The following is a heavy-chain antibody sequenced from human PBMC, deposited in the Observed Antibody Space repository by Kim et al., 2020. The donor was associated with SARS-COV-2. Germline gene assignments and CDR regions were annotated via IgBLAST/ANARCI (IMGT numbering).Heavy chain of an antibody. D-gene: IGHD3-10*01. V-gene: IGHV3-9*01. CDR3: AKDISMVRGVIMHYFDY. J-gene: IGHJ4*02. CDR1: GFTFGDYA. Sequence: GGSLRLSCAASGFTFGDYAMHWVRQAPGKGLEWVSGISWNSGSIGYADSVKGRFTISRDNAKNSLYLQMNSLRAEDTALYYCAKDISMVRGVIMHYFDYWGQGTLVTVSS. CDR2: ISWNSGSI.